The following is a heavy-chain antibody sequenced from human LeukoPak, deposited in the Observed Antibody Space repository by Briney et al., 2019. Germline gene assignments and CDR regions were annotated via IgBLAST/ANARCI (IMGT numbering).Heavy chain of an antibody. Sequence: SGGSLRLSCAASGFTFSSYSMNWVRQAPGKGLEWVSSISSSSSYIYYADSVKRRFTISRDNAKNSLYLQMNSLRAEDTAVYYCARDSRSVGVRAFDPWGQGTLVTVSS. D-gene: IGHD3-10*01. CDR1: GFTFSSYS. CDR3: ARDSRSVGVRAFDP. CDR2: ISSSSSYI. J-gene: IGHJ5*02. V-gene: IGHV3-21*04.